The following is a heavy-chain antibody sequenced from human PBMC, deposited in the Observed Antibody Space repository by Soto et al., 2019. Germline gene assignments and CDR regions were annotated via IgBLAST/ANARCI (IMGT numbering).Heavy chain of an antibody. V-gene: IGHV4-59*01. J-gene: IGHJ2*01. CDR1: GGSISSYF. Sequence: QVQLQESGPGLVKPSETLSLTCTVSGGSISSYFWSWIRQPPGKGLEWIGYIYYTGSTNYNPSLKRRVTISVDPSENLFSRQLSSVTAADTAVYFCADFTGYVDLWGRGTLVTVSS. CDR3: ADFTGYVDL. CDR2: IYYTGST.